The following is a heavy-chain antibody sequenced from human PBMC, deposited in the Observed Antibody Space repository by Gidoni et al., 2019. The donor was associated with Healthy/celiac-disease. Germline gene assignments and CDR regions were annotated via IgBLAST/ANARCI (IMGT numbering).Heavy chain of an antibody. CDR1: GFTFDDYA. D-gene: IGHD6-13*01. CDR3: AKANRPGIAAAGTY. CDR2: ISWNSGSI. J-gene: IGHJ4*02. V-gene: IGHV3-9*01. Sequence: EVQLVESGGGLVQPGRSLRLSCAASGFTFDDYAMHWVRQAPGKGLEWVSGISWNSGSIGYADSVKGRFTISRDNAKNSLYLQMNSLRAEDTALYYCAKANRPGIAAAGTYWGQGTLVTVSS.